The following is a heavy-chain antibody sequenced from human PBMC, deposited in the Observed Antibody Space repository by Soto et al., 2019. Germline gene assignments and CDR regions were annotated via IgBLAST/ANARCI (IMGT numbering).Heavy chain of an antibody. CDR1: GYTFTNYG. J-gene: IGHJ5*01. D-gene: IGHD3-10*01. CDR2: ISTYTGKT. Sequence: QVQLVQSGAEVKKPGASVKVSCKASGYTFTNYGFSWVRQAPGQGLEWMGWISTYTGKTNYVQKLQGRVTMTTDTSTSTVYMELRSLRSDDTAVYYCARDSALGAADPYHWFEYGGQGTLVTVSS. CDR3: ARDSALGAADPYHWFEY. V-gene: IGHV1-18*01.